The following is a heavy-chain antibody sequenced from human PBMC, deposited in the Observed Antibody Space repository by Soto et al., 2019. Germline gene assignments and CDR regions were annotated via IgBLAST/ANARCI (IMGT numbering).Heavy chain of an antibody. Sequence: SETRSLTCAVSGASISSSNWWSWVRQAPGKGLEWIGEVYHSGTTNYNPSLRSRVTISVDKSTNEFSLNLNSVTAADTAVNYCARNLFLHARGFYHFGMDCWGQGNTVTVSS. J-gene: IGHJ6*02. CDR2: VYHSGTT. V-gene: IGHV4-4*02. CDR3: ARNLFLHARGFYHFGMDC. CDR1: GASISSSNW.